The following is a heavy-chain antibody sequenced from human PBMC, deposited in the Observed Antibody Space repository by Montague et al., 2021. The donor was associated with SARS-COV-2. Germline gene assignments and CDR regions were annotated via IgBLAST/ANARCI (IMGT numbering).Heavy chain of an antibody. CDR1: GGSFNFYY. J-gene: IGHJ4*02. Sequence: SETLSLTCGVAGGSFNFYYWCWIRQPPATGLEWMGEINHRGSTNNDQSPNTRITITIDTSKNQFSLRLSSVTAADTAVYYCARGQEEDASNGDLDYWGQGTLVTVSS. V-gene: IGHV4-34*01. D-gene: IGHD6-19*01. CDR2: INHRGST. CDR3: ARGQEEDASNGDLDY.